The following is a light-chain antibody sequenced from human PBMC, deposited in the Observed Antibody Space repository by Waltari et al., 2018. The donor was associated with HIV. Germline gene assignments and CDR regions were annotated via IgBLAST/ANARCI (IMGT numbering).Light chain of an antibody. Sequence: EIVLTQSPATLSVSPGERATLSCRASQSVSSNLAWYQQKPGQAPRLLIYGASASATGIPARFSGSGSETEFTLSISSLQSEDSAVYYCQQYNWPPTFGGGTKVEIK. CDR1: QSVSSN. J-gene: IGKJ4*01. V-gene: IGKV3-15*01. CDR2: GAS. CDR3: QQYNWPPT.